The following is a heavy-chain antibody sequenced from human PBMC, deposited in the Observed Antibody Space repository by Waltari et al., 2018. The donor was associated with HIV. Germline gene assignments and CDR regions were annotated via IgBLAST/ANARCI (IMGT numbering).Heavy chain of an antibody. D-gene: IGHD2-15*01. CDR3: ARGEIVVVTSAMCIGYFDY. J-gene: IGHJ4*03. V-gene: IGHV4-34*01. CDR1: GGSFSGYY. Sequence: QVQLQQWGAGLLKPSETLSLTCAVYGGSFSGYYWNWIRQSPGKGLEWMGEVNHSGTTTYTPSLTRRVTISLDSSKNQFSLNWTSVTAADTAVYYCARGEIVVVTSAMCIGYFDYWGQGNAVIVSS. CDR2: VNHSGTT.